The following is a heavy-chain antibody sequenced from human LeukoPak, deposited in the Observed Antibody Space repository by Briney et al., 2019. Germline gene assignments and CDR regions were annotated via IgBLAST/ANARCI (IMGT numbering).Heavy chain of an antibody. Sequence: SETLSLTCTVSGGSISSYYWSWIRQPPGKGLEWIGYIYYSGSTNYNPSLKSRVTISVDTSKNQFSLKLSSVTAADTAVYYCARDQNGYSYGYDYWGQGTLVTVSS. CDR1: GGSISSYY. V-gene: IGHV4-59*01. D-gene: IGHD5-18*01. CDR3: ARDQNGYSYGYDY. J-gene: IGHJ4*02. CDR2: IYYSGST.